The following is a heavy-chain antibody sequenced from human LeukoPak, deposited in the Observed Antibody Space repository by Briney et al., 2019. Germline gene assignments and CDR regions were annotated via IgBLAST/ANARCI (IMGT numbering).Heavy chain of an antibody. V-gene: IGHV3-23*01. D-gene: IGHD2-8*01. CDR3: VKDLNSGVDSRS. CDR2: ISGSGGST. J-gene: IGHJ5*02. Sequence: GGSLRLSCAASGFTFSSYAMSWVRQAPGKGLEWVSAISGSGGSTYYADSVKGRFTISRDNSKNTVSLQMNSLRAEDTAVYSCVKDLNSGVDSRSWGQGTLVTVSS. CDR1: GFTFSSYA.